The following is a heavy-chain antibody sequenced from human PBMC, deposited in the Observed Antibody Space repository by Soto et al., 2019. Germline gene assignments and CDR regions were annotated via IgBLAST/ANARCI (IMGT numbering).Heavy chain of an antibody. CDR1: GFTFSSYS. Sequence: EVQLVESGGGLVQPGGSLRLSCAASGFTFSSYSMNWVRQAPGKGLEWVSYISSSSSTIYYADSVKGRFTISRDNAKTSLYLKMNGLRAEDTAVYYCARHPERIAEIGWFDPWGQGTLVTVSS. V-gene: IGHV3-48*01. CDR3: ARHPERIAEIGWFDP. CDR2: ISSSSSTI. D-gene: IGHD6-13*01. J-gene: IGHJ5*02.